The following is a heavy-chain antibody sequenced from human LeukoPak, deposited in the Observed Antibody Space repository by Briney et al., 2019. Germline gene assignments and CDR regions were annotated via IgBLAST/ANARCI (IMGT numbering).Heavy chain of an antibody. CDR2: MYYSGGT. CDR3: ARETYDSSGHYYDY. CDR1: GVSISGDY. D-gene: IGHD3-22*01. Sequence: MASETLSLTCTVSGVSISGDYWSWIRQPPGKGLEWIGYMYYSGGTDYNPSLKSRVTISVDTSKNQFSLKLSSVTAADTAVYYCARETYDSSGHYYDYWGQGTLVTVSS. J-gene: IGHJ4*02. V-gene: IGHV4-59*01.